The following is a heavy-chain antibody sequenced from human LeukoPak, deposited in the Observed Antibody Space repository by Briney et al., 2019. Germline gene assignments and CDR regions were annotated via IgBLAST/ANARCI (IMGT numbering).Heavy chain of an antibody. V-gene: IGHV3-9*03. CDR2: ISWNSGSI. CDR3: AKDIAAAGTYVFDY. J-gene: IGHJ4*02. Sequence: GRSLRLSCAASGFTFDDHAMHWVRQASGKGLEWVSGISWNSGSIGYADSVKGRFTISRDNAKNSLYLQMNSLRAEDMALYYCAKDIAAAGTYVFDYWGQGTLVTVCS. D-gene: IGHD6-13*01. CDR1: GFTFDDHA.